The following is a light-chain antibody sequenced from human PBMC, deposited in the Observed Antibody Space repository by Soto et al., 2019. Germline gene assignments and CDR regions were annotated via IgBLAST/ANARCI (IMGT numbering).Light chain of an antibody. J-gene: IGKJ4*01. CDR3: QQYNNWLFT. CDR1: QSVSGN. Sequence: EIVMTQSPATLSVSPGERVTLSCRASQSVSGNLAWYQQKPGQAPRVLIYGASTRATGIPARFSGSGSGTEFTLTISSLQSEDFAVYYCQQYNNWLFTFGGGTRVEIK. CDR2: GAS. V-gene: IGKV3-15*01.